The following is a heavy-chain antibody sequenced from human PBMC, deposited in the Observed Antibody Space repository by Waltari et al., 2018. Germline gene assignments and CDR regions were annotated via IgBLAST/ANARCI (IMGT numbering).Heavy chain of an antibody. Sequence: QVQLQESGPGLVKPSQTLSLTCTVSAGSTRSGDYYWTWIRQPPGKGLEWIGYIYYSGSTYYNPSLKSRVTISVDTSKNQFSLKLSSVTAADTAVYYCAREDYYGAGFDPWGQGTLVTVSS. CDR2: IYYSGST. V-gene: IGHV4-30-4*08. CDR1: AGSTRSGDYY. D-gene: IGHD3-10*01. J-gene: IGHJ5*02. CDR3: AREDYYGAGFDP.